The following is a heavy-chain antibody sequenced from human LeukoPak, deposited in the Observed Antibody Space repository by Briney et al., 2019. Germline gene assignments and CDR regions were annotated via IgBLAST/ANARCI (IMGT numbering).Heavy chain of an antibody. V-gene: IGHV1-69*01. J-gene: IGHJ2*01. D-gene: IGHD6-19*01. Sequence: SVKVSCKASGGTFSSYAISWVRPAPGQGLEWMGGIIPIFGTANYAQKLQGRVTITADESTSTAYMELSSLRSEDTAVYYCASNTVAGGYWYFDLWGRGTLVTVSS. CDR2: IIPIFGTA. CDR1: GGTFSSYA. CDR3: ASNTVAGGYWYFDL.